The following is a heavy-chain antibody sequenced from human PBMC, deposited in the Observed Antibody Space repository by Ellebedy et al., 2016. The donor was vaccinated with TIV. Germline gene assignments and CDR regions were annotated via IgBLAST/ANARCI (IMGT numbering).Heavy chain of an antibody. J-gene: IGHJ6*02. V-gene: IGHV4-4*07. D-gene: IGHD3-9*01. CDR3: ARTRGILTGYDLYYYYYGMDV. Sequence: SETLSLTCTVSGGSISSYYWSWIRQPAGKGLEWIGRIYTSGSTNYNPSLKSRVTISVDTSKNQFSLKLSSVTAADTAVYYCARTRGILTGYDLYYYYYGMDVWGQGTTVTVSS. CDR2: IYTSGST. CDR1: GGSISSYY.